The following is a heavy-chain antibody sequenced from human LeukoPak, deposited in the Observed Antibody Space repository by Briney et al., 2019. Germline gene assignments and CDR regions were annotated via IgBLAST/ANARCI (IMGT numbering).Heavy chain of an antibody. Sequence: PSQTLSLNSTGSGDTINSPSYYWGALRQPPGKGLEWNGSICFTGTTHYYPSLMSRLTMSLDTTKNQHSLRLSSVTAADTAVYYCARGSPVLGVVITSYYMDVWGKGTTVTVSS. V-gene: IGHV4-39*01. CDR1: GDTINSPSYY. J-gene: IGHJ6*03. D-gene: IGHD3-3*01. CDR3: ARGSPVLGVVITSYYMDV. CDR2: ICFTGTT.